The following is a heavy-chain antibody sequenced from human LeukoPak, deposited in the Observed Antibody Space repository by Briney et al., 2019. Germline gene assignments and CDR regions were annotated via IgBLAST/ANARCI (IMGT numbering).Heavy chain of an antibody. CDR3: AREVVIFPDYYYYGMDV. D-gene: IGHD2/OR15-2a*01. V-gene: IGHV3-33*01. J-gene: IGHJ6*02. CDR2: IWSDGSRK. Sequence: GGSLRLSCAASGFIFSTYGMHWVRQAPGKGLEWVAVIWSDGSRKEYADSVKGRFTISRDNSKNTLSLQMSSLRGDDTAVYYCAREVVIFPDYYYYGMDVWGQGTTVTVSS. CDR1: GFIFSTYG.